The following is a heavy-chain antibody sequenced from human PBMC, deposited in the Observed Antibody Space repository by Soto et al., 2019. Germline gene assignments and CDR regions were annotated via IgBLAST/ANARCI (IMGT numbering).Heavy chain of an antibody. V-gene: IGHV3-48*03. D-gene: IGHD2-2*02. CDR2: ISSSGSTI. CDR3: ARDIVVVPAAISATYYYGMDV. J-gene: IGHJ6*02. CDR1: GFTFSSYE. Sequence: PGGSLRLSCAASGFTFSSYEMNWVRQAPGKGLEWVSYISSSGSTIYYADSVKGRFTISRDNAKNSLYLQMNSLRAEDTAVYYCARDIVVVPAAISATYYYGMDVWGQGTTVTVSS.